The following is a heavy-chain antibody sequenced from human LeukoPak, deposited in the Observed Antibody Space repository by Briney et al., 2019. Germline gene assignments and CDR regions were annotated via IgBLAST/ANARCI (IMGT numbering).Heavy chain of an antibody. J-gene: IGHJ4*02. CDR3: AKGGDGYNYGSYFDY. CDR2: ISYDGSNK. V-gene: IGHV3-30-3*01. Sequence: GGSLRLSCAASGFTFNNYAMHWVRQAPGKGLEWVAVISYDGSNKYYADSVKGRFTISRDNSKNTLYLQMNSLRAEDTAVYYCAKGGDGYNYGSYFDYWGQGTLVTVSS. D-gene: IGHD5-24*01. CDR1: GFTFNNYA.